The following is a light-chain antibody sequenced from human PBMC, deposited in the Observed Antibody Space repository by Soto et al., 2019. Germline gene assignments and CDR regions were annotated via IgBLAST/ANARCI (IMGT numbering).Light chain of an antibody. CDR2: EAS. V-gene: IGKV3-20*01. CDR1: QSVSNNY. Sequence: EIVLTQSPGTLSLSPVERGTLSCRVSQSVSNNYLAWYQQKPGQAPRLLIYEASSRATGIPDRFSGGGSGTDFTLTISRLEPEDVAVYYCQQFSSYPLTFGGGTKVDIK. J-gene: IGKJ4*01. CDR3: QQFSSYPLT.